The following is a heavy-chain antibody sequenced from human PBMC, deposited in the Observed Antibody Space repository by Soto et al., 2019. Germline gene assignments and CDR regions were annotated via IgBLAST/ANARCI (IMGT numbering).Heavy chain of an antibody. CDR2: IYYSGST. CDR3: ARHQSIAAAGGVYY. J-gene: IGHJ4*02. D-gene: IGHD6-13*01. V-gene: IGHV4-59*08. Sequence: PSETLSLTCTVSGGSISSYYWSWIRQPPGKGLEWIVYIYYSGSTNYNPSLKSRVTISVDTSKNQFSLKLSSVTAADTAVYYCARHQSIAAAGGVYYWGQGTLVTVSS. CDR1: GGSISSYY.